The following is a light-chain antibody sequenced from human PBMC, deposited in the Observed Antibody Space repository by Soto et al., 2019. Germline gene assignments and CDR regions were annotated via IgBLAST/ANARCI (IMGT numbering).Light chain of an antibody. J-gene: IGLJ2*01. CDR3: CSYAGNTTFK. CDR1: NSDVGNYNL. Sequence: QSVLTQPASVSGSPGQWITISCAGTNSDVGNYNLVSWYQHHPGKAPRLIIYAVSKRPSGISDRFSGSKSGSTASLTISGLQPEDEADYNCCSYAGNTTFKFGGGTKLTVL. CDR2: AVS. V-gene: IGLV2-23*02.